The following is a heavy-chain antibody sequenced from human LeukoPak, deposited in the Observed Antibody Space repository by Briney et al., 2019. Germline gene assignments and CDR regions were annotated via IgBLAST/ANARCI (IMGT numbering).Heavy chain of an antibody. CDR2: IIPIFGTA. CDR1: GGTFSSYA. D-gene: IGHD3-22*01. V-gene: IGHV1-69*05. CDR3: ATQKDTYYYDSSGYSPLDY. J-gene: IGHJ4*02. Sequence: SVKVSCKASGGTFSSYAISWARQAPGQGLEWMGRIIPIFGTANYAQKFQGRVTITTDESTSAAYMELSSLRSEDTAVYYCATQKDTYYYDSSGYSPLDYWGQGTLVTVSS.